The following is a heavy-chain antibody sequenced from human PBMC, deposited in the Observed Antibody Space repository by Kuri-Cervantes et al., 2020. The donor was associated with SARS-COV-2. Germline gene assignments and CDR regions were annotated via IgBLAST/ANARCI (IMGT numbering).Heavy chain of an antibody. CDR2: ISSSSSDI. CDR3: TNLIDY. V-gene: IGHV3-21*01. CDR1: GFAFISYT. J-gene: IGHJ4*02. Sequence: GGSLRLSCAGSGFAFISYTMNWVRQAPGKGLEWVSSISSSSSDIDYADSVRGRITISRDNTKISLFLQMNSLRVEDTSVYYSTNLIDYWGQGALVTVSS.